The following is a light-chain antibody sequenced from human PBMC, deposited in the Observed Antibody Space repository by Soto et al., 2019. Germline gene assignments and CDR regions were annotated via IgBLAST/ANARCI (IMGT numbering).Light chain of an antibody. CDR2: AAS. CDR3: QQYYSYPFT. J-gene: IGKJ4*01. V-gene: IGKV1-8*01. CDR1: QGISSY. Sequence: AIRMTQSPSSLSASTGDRVTITCRAGQGISSYLAWYQQKPGKAPKPLVYAASTLQSGVPSRFSGIGSGTDFTLTISWRQSEDFATYYCQQYYSYPFTCGGGTKVEIK.